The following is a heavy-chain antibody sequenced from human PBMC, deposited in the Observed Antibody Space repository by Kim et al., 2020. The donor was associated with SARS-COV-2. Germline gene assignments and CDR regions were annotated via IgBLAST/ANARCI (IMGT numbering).Heavy chain of an antibody. CDR1: GFTFASYA. CDR2: IRGSGGST. D-gene: IGHD2-21*02. V-gene: IGHV3-23*01. CDR3: AKNLRWVTTPLDY. Sequence: GGSLRLSCAASGFTFASYAMSWVRQAPGMGLEWVSGIRGSGGSTFYADSVKGRFTISRDNSKNTLYVQMNSLRAEDTAVYYCAKNLRWVTTPLDYWGQGTLVTVSS. J-gene: IGHJ4*02.